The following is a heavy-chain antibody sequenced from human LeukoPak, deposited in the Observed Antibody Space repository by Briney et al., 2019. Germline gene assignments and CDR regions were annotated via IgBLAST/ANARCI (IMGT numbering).Heavy chain of an antibody. J-gene: IGHJ3*01. D-gene: IGHD2-15*01. CDR3: ARGRYCSADICTGGDFFDL. CDR1: GGSISNYY. CDR2: KYARGNS. Sequence: SETLSLTCSVSGGSISNYYWTWIRQPAGKGLEWIGRKYARGNSNYSPPLQSRVTMSVDTSKNQFSLELMSVTAADTAVYYCARGRYCSADICTGGDFFDLWGQGTMVSVSS. V-gene: IGHV4-4*07.